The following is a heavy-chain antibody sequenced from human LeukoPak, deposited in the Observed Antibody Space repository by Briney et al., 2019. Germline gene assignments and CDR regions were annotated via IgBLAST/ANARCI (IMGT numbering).Heavy chain of an antibody. D-gene: IGHD6-13*01. Sequence: ASVKVSCKASGGTFSSYAISWVRQAPGQGLEWMGRIIPILGIANYAQKFQGRVTITADKSTSTAYMELSSLRSEDTAVYYCARVSKYSSSWYFDYWSQGTLVTVSS. V-gene: IGHV1-69*04. J-gene: IGHJ4*02. CDR3: ARVSKYSSSWYFDY. CDR1: GGTFSSYA. CDR2: IIPILGIA.